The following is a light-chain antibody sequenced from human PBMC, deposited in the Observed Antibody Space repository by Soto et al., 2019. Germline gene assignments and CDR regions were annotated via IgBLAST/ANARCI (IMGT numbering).Light chain of an antibody. J-gene: IGLJ3*02. V-gene: IGLV1-44*01. CDR3: PPWDDSRNARGV. CDR1: RSNIGNNA. CDR2: NNN. Sequence: QPVLTQTPSASGTPGQRVTISCSGSRSNIGNNAVSWYQQFPGTAPKLLIYNNNQRPSGVPDRFSGSKSGTSASLAISGLQSEDEADYYCPPWDDSRNARGVFGGGTKLTVL.